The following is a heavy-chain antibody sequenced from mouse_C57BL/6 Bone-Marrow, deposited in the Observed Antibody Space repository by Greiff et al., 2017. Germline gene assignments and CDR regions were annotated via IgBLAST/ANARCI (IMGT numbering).Heavy chain of an antibody. CDR1: GYTFTSYW. Sequence: QVQLQQPGAELVKPGASVQMSCKASGYTFTSYWITWVKQRPGQGLEWIGDIYPGSGSTNYNEKFKSKATLTVATSSSTAYMQLSSLTSEYSAVYYCARRVGASFAYWGQGTLVTVSA. CDR3: ARRVGASFAY. CDR2: IYPGSGST. J-gene: IGHJ3*01. V-gene: IGHV1-55*01.